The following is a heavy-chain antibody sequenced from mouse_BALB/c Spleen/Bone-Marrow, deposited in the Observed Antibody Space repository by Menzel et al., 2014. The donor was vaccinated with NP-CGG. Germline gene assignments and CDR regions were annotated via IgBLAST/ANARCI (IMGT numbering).Heavy chain of an antibody. Sequence: EVKLMESGPALVKPSQSLSLTCTVTGYSITSGYSWYWIRQFPGNTLEWMGYIHYSGGTNYNPSLKSRISITRDTSKNQFFLQLNSVTTEDTATYYCARWNGYYAMDYWGQGTSVTVSS. J-gene: IGHJ4*01. CDR2: IHYSGGT. V-gene: IGHV3-1*02. CDR3: ARWNGYYAMDY. D-gene: IGHD1-2*01. CDR1: GYSITSGYS.